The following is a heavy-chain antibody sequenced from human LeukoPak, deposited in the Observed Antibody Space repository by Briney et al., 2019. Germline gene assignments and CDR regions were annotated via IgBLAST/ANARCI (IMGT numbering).Heavy chain of an antibody. CDR2: IYYSGST. D-gene: IGHD2-21*01. CDR1: GGSISGSSYY. V-gene: IGHV4-39*01. CDR3: ARLGGGASDY. J-gene: IGHJ4*02. Sequence: SETLSLTYTVSGGSISGSSYYWGWIRQPPGKGLEWIGSIYYSGSTYYNPSLKSRVTISVDTSKNQFSLKLSSVTAADTAVYYCARLGGGASDYWGQGTLVTVSS.